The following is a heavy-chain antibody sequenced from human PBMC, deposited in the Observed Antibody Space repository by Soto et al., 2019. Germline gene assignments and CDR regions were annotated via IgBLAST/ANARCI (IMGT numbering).Heavy chain of an antibody. CDR3: ASGEGITMIVVVPPRV. CDR2: INHSGST. CDR1: GGSFSGYY. D-gene: IGHD3-22*01. Sequence: SLTCAVYGGSFSGYYWSWIRQPPGKGLEWIGEINHSGSTNYNPSLKSRVTISVDTSKNQFSLKLSSVTAADTAVYYCASGEGITMIVVVPPRVWGQGTLVTVSS. J-gene: IGHJ4*02. V-gene: IGHV4-34*01.